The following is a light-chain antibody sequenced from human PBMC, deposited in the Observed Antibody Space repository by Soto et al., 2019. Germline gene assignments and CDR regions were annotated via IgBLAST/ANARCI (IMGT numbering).Light chain of an antibody. CDR2: DVT. CDR3: SSYTSSSTLYV. Sequence: QSVLAQPASVSGSPGQSITISCTGTSSDVGAYNYVSWYHQHHPGKAPELIIYDVTDRPSGVSTRFSGSKSGNTASLTISGLQAEDEGDYYCSSYTSSSTLYVFGTGTKLTVL. J-gene: IGLJ1*01. CDR1: SSDVGAYNY. V-gene: IGLV2-14*01.